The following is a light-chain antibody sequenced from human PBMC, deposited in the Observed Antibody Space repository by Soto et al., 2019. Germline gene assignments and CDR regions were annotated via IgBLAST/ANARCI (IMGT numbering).Light chain of an antibody. CDR2: SNN. Sequence: QLVLTQPPSASGTPGQRVTISCSGSSSNIGSNTVNWYQQLPGTAPKLLIYSNNQRPSGVPDRFSGSKSGTSASLAISGLQSEDEADYSCAAWDDSLNSWVFGGGTKLTVL. CDR1: SSNIGSNT. J-gene: IGLJ3*02. V-gene: IGLV1-44*01. CDR3: AAWDDSLNSWV.